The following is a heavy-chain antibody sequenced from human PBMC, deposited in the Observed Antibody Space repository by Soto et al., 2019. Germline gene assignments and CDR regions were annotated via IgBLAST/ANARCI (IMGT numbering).Heavy chain of an antibody. D-gene: IGHD4-17*01. J-gene: IGHJ4*02. CDR1: GGSFSGYY. CDR2: INHSGST. CDR3: ARGPPMPTVVTPLTGRDY. Sequence: QVQLQQWGAGLLKPSETLSLTCAVYGGSFSGYYWSWIRQPPGKGLEWIGEINHSGSTNYNPSLKSRVTISVDTSKNQFSLKLSSVTAADTAVYYCARGPPMPTVVTPLTGRDYWGQGSLVTVSS. V-gene: IGHV4-34*01.